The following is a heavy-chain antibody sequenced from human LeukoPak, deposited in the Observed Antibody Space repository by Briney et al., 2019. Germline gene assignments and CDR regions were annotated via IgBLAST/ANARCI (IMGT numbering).Heavy chain of an antibody. J-gene: IGHJ5*02. CDR1: GFTFSSYA. V-gene: IGHV3-30-3*01. D-gene: IGHD2-2*01. Sequence: PGRSLRLSCAASGFTFSSYAMHWVRQAPGKGLEWVAVISYDGSNKYYADSVKGRFTISRDNSKNTLYLQMNSLRAEDTAVYYCARVIVVVAAARIWFDPWGQGTLVTVSS. CDR3: ARVIVVVAAARIWFDP. CDR2: ISYDGSNK.